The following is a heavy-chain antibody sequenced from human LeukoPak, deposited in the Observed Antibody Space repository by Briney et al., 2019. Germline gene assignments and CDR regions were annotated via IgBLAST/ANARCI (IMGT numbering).Heavy chain of an antibody. CDR3: ANGENYYDSSGYYLDY. D-gene: IGHD3-22*01. CDR2: ISYDGSNK. J-gene: IGHJ4*02. V-gene: IGHV3-30*18. Sequence: GGSLRLSCAASGFTFSSYGMHWVRQAPGKGLEWVVVISYDGSNKYYADSVKGRFTISRDNSKNTLYLQMNSLRAEDTAVYYCANGENYYDSSGYYLDYWGQGTLVTVSS. CDR1: GFTFSSYG.